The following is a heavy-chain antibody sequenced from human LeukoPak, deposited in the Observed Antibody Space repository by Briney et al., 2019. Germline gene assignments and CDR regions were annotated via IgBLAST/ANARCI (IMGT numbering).Heavy chain of an antibody. CDR1: GGSITTGSHY. D-gene: IGHD3-22*01. J-gene: IGHJ4*02. Sequence: PSETLSLTCTVSGGSITTGSHYWGWVRQPPGKGLEWIGSIYHSGTTYYKSSLKSRVTISLDTSKNQVSLKLSSVTAADTAVYYCARGQRTSYYDTSGVYFDYWGQGTLVTVSS. CDR3: ARGQRTSYYDTSGVYFDY. CDR2: IYHSGTT. V-gene: IGHV4-39*07.